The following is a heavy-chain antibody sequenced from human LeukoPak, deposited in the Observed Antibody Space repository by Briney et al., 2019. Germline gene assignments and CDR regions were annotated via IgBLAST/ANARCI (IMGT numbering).Heavy chain of an antibody. Sequence: PGGSLRLSCAASGFVFTTYTMSWVRQAPGKGLEWVANIKEDESERNYVDSVKGRFTTSRDNAKNFMYLEMNSLRVEDTAIYYCTREYWGIDYWGQGVLVTVSS. CDR3: TREYWGIDY. D-gene: IGHD3-16*01. CDR2: IKEDESER. V-gene: IGHV3-7*01. CDR1: GFVFTTYT. J-gene: IGHJ4*02.